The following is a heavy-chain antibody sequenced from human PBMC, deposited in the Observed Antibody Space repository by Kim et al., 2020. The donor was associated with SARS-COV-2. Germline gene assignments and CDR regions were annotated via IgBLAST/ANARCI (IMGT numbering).Heavy chain of an antibody. D-gene: IGHD3-16*01. J-gene: IGHJ4*02. CDR1: GFTFSDYW. Sequence: GGSLRLSCVASGFTFSDYWMHWVRQVPGKGLVWVSRVYRDGSNTIYADYVKGRFTISRDNAKNTLYLQMNSLRVEDTAVYYCVRGGGFDYWGQGTLVTVSS. CDR2: VYRDGSNT. V-gene: IGHV3-74*01. CDR3: VRGGGFDY.